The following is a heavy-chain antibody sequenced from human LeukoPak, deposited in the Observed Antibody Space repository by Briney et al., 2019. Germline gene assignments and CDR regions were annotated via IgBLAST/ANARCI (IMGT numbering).Heavy chain of an antibody. CDR2: ISPRGGAT. CDR3: ASGMQLRVGELFLDTRYDGFDL. D-gene: IGHD3-16*01. V-gene: IGHV1-46*01. J-gene: IGHJ3*01. CDR1: GYTLTSHY. Sequence: GASVKVSCKASGYTLTSHYMHWVRQAPGQGLEWMGLISPRGGATIYGQKFQGRVTMTSDTSTGTVYMELSSLRPADTAVYYCASGMQLRVGELFLDTRYDGFDLWGQGTMVTVSS.